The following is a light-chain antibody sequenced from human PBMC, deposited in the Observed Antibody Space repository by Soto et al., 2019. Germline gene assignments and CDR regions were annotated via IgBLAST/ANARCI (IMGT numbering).Light chain of an antibody. CDR2: GAS. CDR1: QSVSSN. Sequence: EIVRTQSPATLSVSPGERVTLSCRASQSVSSNVAWYQQKPGQAPRLLFYGASTRATGIPARFSGSGSGTEFTLTISSLQSEDFAVYYCQQYNNWPPWTFGQGTKVDIK. V-gene: IGKV3-15*01. CDR3: QQYNNWPPWT. J-gene: IGKJ1*01.